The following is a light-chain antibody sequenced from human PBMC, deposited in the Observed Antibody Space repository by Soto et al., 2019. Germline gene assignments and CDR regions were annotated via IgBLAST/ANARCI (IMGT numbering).Light chain of an antibody. Sequence: EIGVTQSPCTLSLSPGERATLSCRASQSVSSSYLAWYQQKPGQAPRLLIYDASNRATGIPARFSGSGSGTDFTLTISSLEPEDFAVYYCQQRSNWPPSTFGQGTRLEIK. CDR3: QQRSNWPPST. CDR1: QSVSSSY. V-gene: IGKV3D-20*02. J-gene: IGKJ5*01. CDR2: DAS.